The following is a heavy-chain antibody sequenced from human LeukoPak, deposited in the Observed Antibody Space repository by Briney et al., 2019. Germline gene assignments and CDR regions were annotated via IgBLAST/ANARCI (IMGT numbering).Heavy chain of an antibody. J-gene: IGHJ3*02. CDR1: RFTLTTFP. V-gene: IGHV3-30*04. CDR3: EIGGGGYGVGLDAFDI. CDR2: TSYHEEFK. Sequence: GRSLTLSCAASRFTLTTFPMHWVRQAPGKGLEWVASTSYHEEFKFYADSVKGRFTISGDKTKTTLYLQMNSLRPEDTAPYYCEIGGGGYGVGLDAFDIWGQGTMVTVSS. D-gene: IGHD5/OR15-5a*01.